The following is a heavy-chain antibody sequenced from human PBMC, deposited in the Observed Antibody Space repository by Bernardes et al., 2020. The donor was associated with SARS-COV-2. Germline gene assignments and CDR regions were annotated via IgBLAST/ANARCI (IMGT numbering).Heavy chain of an antibody. J-gene: IGHJ4*02. CDR2: INGDGSSI. D-gene: IGHD1-26*01. Sequence: GGSLILSCAASGFTFSSYWMHWVRLGPGKGPVWVSRINGDGSSINYADSVKGRFTISRDNARNTLYLEMNSLRAEDTAVYYCARGSGNYYFDYWGQGTLVTVSS. CDR1: GFTFSSYW. V-gene: IGHV3-74*01. CDR3: ARGSGNYYFDY.